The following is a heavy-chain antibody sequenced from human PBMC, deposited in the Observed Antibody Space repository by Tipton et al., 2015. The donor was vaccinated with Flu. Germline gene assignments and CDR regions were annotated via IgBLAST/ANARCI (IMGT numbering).Heavy chain of an antibody. V-gene: IGHV4-39*01. D-gene: IGHD3-10*01. CDR2: IYYSGST. J-gene: IGHJ5*02. Sequence: TLSLTCTVSGGSISSSSYYWGWIRQPPGKGLEWIGSIYYSGSTYYNPSLKSRVTISVDTSKNQFSLKLSSVTAADTAVYYCARHRAVVRGVINWFDPWGQGTLVTVSS. CDR1: GGSISSSSYY. CDR3: ARHRAVVRGVINWFDP.